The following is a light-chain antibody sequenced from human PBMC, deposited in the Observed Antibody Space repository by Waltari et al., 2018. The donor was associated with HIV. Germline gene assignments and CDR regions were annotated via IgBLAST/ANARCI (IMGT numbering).Light chain of an antibody. CDR3: SSYVNTDTLI. CDR1: STAIGFYNL. J-gene: IGLJ2*01. CDR2: EVH. V-gene: IGLV2-14*01. Sequence: HSALTQPASVSGSPGQSITISCTGSSTAIGFYNLFSWYQHHPGKAPQLIIYEVHSRPSGVPDRFSGSKSGNTASLTISMLQADDEADYYCSSYVNTDTLIFGGGTKLTVL.